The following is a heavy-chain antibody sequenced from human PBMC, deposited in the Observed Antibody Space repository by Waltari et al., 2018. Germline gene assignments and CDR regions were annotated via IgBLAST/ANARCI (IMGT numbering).Heavy chain of an antibody. CDR2: IIPILGIA. Sequence: QVQLVQSGAEVKKPGSSVKVSCKASGGTFSSYTISWVRQAPGQGLEWMGRIIPILGIANYAKKFQGRVTITADKSTSTAYMELSSLRSEDTAVYYCARERLSPRITMIVVVMGDAFDIWGQGTMVTVSS. CDR3: ARERLSPRITMIVVVMGDAFDI. D-gene: IGHD3-22*01. CDR1: GGTFSSYT. V-gene: IGHV1-69*08. J-gene: IGHJ3*02.